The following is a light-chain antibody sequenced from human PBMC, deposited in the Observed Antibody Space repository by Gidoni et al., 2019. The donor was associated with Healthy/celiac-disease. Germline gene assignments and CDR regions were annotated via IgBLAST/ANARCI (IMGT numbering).Light chain of an antibody. Sequence: EIVLTQSPATLSLSPGGRATLSCRASQSVSSYLAWYQQKPGQAPRLLIDDASNRATGIPARFSGSGSGTDFTLTISSLEPEDFAVYYCQQRSNWPPITFGQGTRLEIK. CDR2: DAS. J-gene: IGKJ5*01. CDR1: QSVSSY. CDR3: QQRSNWPPIT. V-gene: IGKV3-11*01.